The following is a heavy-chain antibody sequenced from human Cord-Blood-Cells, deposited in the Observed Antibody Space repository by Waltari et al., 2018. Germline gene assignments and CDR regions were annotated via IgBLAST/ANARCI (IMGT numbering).Heavy chain of an antibody. CDR2: IISIFGTA. J-gene: IGHJ6*03. CDR1: GGTFSSYG. Sequence: QVQLVQSGAEVKKPGSSVKVSCKASGGTFSSYGISWARQAPGQWLEWMGGIISIFGTANYAQKFQGRVTITADESTSTAYMELSSLRSEDTAVYYCARRGDSRNDRNPYYYYYMDVWGKGTTVTVSS. D-gene: IGHD6-13*01. CDR3: ARRGDSRNDRNPYYYYYMDV. V-gene: IGHV1-69*01.